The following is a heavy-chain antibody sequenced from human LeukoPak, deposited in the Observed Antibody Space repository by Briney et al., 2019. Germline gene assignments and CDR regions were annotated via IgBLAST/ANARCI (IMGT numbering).Heavy chain of an antibody. Sequence: GGSLRLSCAASGFTFSNAWMTWVRQAPGKGLEWVSAISGSGGSTYYADSVKGRFTISRDNSKNTLYLQMNSLRAEDTAVYYCAKVPPRKGYCSSTSCSRNDFGYWGQGTLVTVSS. CDR3: AKVPPRKGYCSSTSCSRNDFGY. D-gene: IGHD2-2*01. V-gene: IGHV3-23*01. J-gene: IGHJ4*02. CDR2: ISGSGGST. CDR1: GFTFSNAW.